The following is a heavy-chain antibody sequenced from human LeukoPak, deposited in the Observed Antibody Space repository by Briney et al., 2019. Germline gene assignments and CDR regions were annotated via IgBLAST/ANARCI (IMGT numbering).Heavy chain of an antibody. J-gene: IGHJ5*02. V-gene: IGHV1-69*04. Sequence: SVXXSCKASGGTFSSYXXXXXXQAPGQGXXXXXXIIPILGXANYAQXXQXXVXXXRDTSISTAYMEMSSLRSXXTAVYYCVREVVAGDNCFDPWGQGTLVTVSS. CDR1: GGTFSSYX. CDR3: VREVVAGDNCFDP. CDR2: IIPILGXA. D-gene: IGHD2-2*01.